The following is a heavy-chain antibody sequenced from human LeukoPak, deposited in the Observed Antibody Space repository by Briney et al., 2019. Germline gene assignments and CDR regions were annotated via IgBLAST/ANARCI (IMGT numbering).Heavy chain of an antibody. CDR1: GFAFSSYS. J-gene: IGHJ4*02. CDR3: ARVNFRWTMVRGRQGDY. V-gene: IGHV3-48*04. CDR2: ISSSSSTI. D-gene: IGHD3-10*01. Sequence: YPGGSLRLSCAASGFAFSSYSMNWVRQAPGKGLEWVSYISSSSSTIYYADSVKGRFTISRDNAKNSLYLQMNSLRAEDTAVYYCARVNFRWTMVRGRQGDYWGQGTLVTVSS.